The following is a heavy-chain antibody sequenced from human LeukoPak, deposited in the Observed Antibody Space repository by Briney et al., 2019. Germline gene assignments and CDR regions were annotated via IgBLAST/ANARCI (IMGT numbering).Heavy chain of an antibody. J-gene: IGHJ4*02. CDR1: GFTFSSYW. Sequence: SGGSLRLSCVASGFTFSSYWMSWVRQAPGKGLEWVANIKPDGSEKYYVDSVKGRFTMSRDNAKNSLYLQMNSLRAEDTAVYYCARGSDSSGYSADFDYWGQGTLVTVSS. CDR3: ARGSDSSGYSADFDY. V-gene: IGHV3-7*01. CDR2: IKPDGSEK. D-gene: IGHD3-22*01.